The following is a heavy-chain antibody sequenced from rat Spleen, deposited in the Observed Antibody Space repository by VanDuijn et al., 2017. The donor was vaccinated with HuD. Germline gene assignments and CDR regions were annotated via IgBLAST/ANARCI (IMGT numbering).Heavy chain of an antibody. CDR2: ISPSGDNT. V-gene: IGHV5-25*01. Sequence: EVQLVESGGGLVQPGRSMKLSCAASGFTFSNYYMAWVRQAPTKGLEWVASISPSGDNTFYRESVKGRFTISRKNAKSTLYLQMDSLRSEDTATYYCARHNSGYGVMDAWGQGASVTVSS. J-gene: IGHJ4*01. D-gene: IGHD4-3*01. CDR1: GFTFSNYY. CDR3: ARHNSGYGVMDA.